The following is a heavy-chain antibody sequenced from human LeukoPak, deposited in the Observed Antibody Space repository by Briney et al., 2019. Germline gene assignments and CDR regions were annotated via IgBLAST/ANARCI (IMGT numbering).Heavy chain of an antibody. CDR3: ARAVGAYDILTGYHFDY. D-gene: IGHD3-9*01. CDR1: GFTFSDYW. CDR2: IKQDGSEK. V-gene: IGHV3-7*01. Sequence: GGSLRLSCAASGFTFSDYWMAWVRQAPGKGLEWVANIKQDGSEKYYVDSVKGRFTISRDNAKNSLYLQMNSLRAEDTAVYYCARAVGAYDILTGYHFDYWGQGTLVTVSS. J-gene: IGHJ4*02.